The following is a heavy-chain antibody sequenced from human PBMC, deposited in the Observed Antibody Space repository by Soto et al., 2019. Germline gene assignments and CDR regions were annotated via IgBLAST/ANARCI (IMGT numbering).Heavy chain of an antibody. J-gene: IGHJ6*02. CDR2: IYYSGST. CDR3: ARQAAGSIYYYYYYGMDV. D-gene: IGHD6-13*01. V-gene: IGHV4-39*01. CDR1: GGSISSSGYY. Sequence: PSETLSLTCTVSGGSISSSGYYWGWIRQPPGKGLEWIGSIYYSGSTYYNPSLKSRVTISVDTSKNQFSLKLSSVTAADTAVYYCARQAAGSIYYYYYYGMDVWGQGTTVTVSS.